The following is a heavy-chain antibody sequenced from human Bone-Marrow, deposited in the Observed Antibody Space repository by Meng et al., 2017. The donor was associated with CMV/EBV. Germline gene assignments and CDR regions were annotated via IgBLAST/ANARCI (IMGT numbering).Heavy chain of an antibody. J-gene: IGHJ6*02. Sequence: SVKVSCKASGFTFSRPAVQWIRQARGQRLEWMGWIIFGSGNTKYAQKFHERVTITRDVSTSTAYMELSSLRSEDTAVYYCARLPHTIFGVVNGMDVWGQGTTVTVSS. V-gene: IGHV1-58*01. CDR2: IIFGSGNT. D-gene: IGHD3-3*01. CDR3: ARLPHTIFGVVNGMDV. CDR1: GFTFSRPA.